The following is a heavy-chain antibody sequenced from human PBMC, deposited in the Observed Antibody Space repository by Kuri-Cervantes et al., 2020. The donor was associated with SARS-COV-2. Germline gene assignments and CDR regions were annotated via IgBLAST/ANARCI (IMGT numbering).Heavy chain of an antibody. V-gene: IGHV4-34*01. Sequence: SETLSLTCAVYGGSFSGYYWGWIRQPPGKGLEWIGSIYYSGSTYYNPSLKSRVTISVDTSKNQFSLKLSSVTAADTAVYYCARDSPEYSSSSSVPFDYWGQGTLVTVSS. CDR1: GGSFSGYY. CDR2: IYYSGST. J-gene: IGHJ4*02. D-gene: IGHD6-6*01. CDR3: ARDSPEYSSSSSVPFDY.